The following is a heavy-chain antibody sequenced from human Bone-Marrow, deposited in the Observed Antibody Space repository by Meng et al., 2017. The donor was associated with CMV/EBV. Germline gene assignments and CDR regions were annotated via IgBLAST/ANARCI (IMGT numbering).Heavy chain of an antibody. J-gene: IGHJ4*02. CDR2: IRSKAYGGKT. CDR3: TTETYYDILTGGGDY. CDR1: GFTFGDYA. D-gene: IGHD3-9*01. V-gene: IGHV3-49*04. Sequence: GESLKISCTASGFTFGDYAMSWVRQAPGKGLEWVGCIRSKAYGGKTEYAASVKGRFTISRDDSKSIAYLQMNSLKTEDTAVYYCTTETYYDILTGGGDYWGQGTLVIVSS.